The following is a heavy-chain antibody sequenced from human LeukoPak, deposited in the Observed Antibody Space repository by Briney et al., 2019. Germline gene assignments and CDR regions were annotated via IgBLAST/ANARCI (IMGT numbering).Heavy chain of an antibody. Sequence: GGSLRLSCAASGFTFKNYAMSRVRQAPGKGLELVSAISGGSGGRTLYAFSAGSGASTFYADSVKGRFTISRDNSKNTLYLQMNSLRAEDTAVYYCPKGSAAARPYYFDYWGQGILVTVSS. CDR2: ISGGSGGRTLYAFSAGSGAST. J-gene: IGHJ4*02. CDR1: GFTFKNYA. D-gene: IGHD6-13*01. V-gene: IGHV3-23*01. CDR3: PKGSAAARPYYFDY.